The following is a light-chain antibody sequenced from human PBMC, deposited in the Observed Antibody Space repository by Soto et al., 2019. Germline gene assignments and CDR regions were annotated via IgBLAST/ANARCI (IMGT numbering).Light chain of an antibody. J-gene: IGKJ2*01. CDR2: AAS. Sequence: EIVLTQSPGTLSLSPGEGGTLSCRASQSISSSYLAWYQQKPGQSPRLLIYAASSRATGIPDRFSGSGSGTDFTLTISRLEPEDFATYYCQQYYSYPYTFGQGTKLEIK. CDR3: QQYYSYPYT. CDR1: QSISSSY. V-gene: IGKV3-20*01.